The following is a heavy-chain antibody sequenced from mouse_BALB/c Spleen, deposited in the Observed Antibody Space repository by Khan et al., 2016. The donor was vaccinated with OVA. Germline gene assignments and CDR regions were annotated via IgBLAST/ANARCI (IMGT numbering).Heavy chain of an antibody. CDR1: GYIFTDYL. Sequence: EVQLVESGTVLARPGTSVRMSCKASGYIFTDYLMHWVKQRPGQGLEWIGSIYPGNNDTNYNQKFKDKAKLTSVPSASTAYMDFSSLTNEDSVVFYCTRAGYGAFAFWGQGTLVTVSA. CDR3: TRAGYGAFAF. D-gene: IGHD1-1*01. V-gene: IGHV1-5*01. J-gene: IGHJ3*01. CDR2: IYPGNNDT.